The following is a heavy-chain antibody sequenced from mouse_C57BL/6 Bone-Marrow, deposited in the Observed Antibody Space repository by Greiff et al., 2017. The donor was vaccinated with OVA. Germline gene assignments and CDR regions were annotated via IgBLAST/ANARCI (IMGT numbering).Heavy chain of an antibody. CDR3: ATYPAWFAY. CDR1: GYTFTDYY. V-gene: IGHV1-19*01. Sequence: VQLQQSGPVLVKPGASVTMSCKASGYTFTDYYMNWVKQSHGKSLEWIGVINPYNGGTSYNQKFKGKATLTVDKSSSTAYMELNSLTSEDSAVYYCATYPAWFAYWGQGTLVTVSA. CDR2: INPYNGGT. J-gene: IGHJ3*01.